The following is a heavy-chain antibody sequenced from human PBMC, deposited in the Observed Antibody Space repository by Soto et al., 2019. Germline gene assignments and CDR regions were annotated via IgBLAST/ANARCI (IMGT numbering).Heavy chain of an antibody. V-gene: IGHV1-18*01. CDR3: ARRVAVADRMLDAFDI. Sequence: ASVKVSCKASGYTFTSYGISWVRQAPGQGLEWMGWISAYNGNTNYAQKLQGRVTVTTDTSTSTAYMELRSLRSDDTAVYYCARRVAVADRMLDAFDIWGQGTMVTV. D-gene: IGHD6-19*01. J-gene: IGHJ3*02. CDR1: GYTFTSYG. CDR2: ISAYNGNT.